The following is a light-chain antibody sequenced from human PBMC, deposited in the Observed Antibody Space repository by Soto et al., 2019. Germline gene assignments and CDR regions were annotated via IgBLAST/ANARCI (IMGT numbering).Light chain of an antibody. J-gene: IGKJ5*01. CDR2: DAS. CDR1: QSVSSY. Sequence: EIVMTQSAATLSVSPGERATLSCRASQSVSSYLAWYQQKPGQAPRLLIYDASNRATGIPARFSGSGSGTDFTLTISSLEPEDFALYYCQQRDKWPITFGQGTRLEI. CDR3: QQRDKWPIT. V-gene: IGKV3-11*01.